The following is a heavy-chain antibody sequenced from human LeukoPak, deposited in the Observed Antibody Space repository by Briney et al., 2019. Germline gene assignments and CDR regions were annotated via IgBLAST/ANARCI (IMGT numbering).Heavy chain of an antibody. CDR3: ARDLSSPGPHSPHSMTLDY. CDR1: GFTFSSYG. V-gene: IGHV3-33*01. CDR2: IWYDGSNK. J-gene: IGHJ4*02. Sequence: GGSLRLSCAASGFTFSSYGMHWVRQAPGKGLEWVAVIWYDGSNKYYADSVKGRFTISRDNSKNTLYLQMNSLRAEDTAVYYCARDLSSPGPHSPHSMTLDYWGQGTLVTVS. D-gene: IGHD2-15*01.